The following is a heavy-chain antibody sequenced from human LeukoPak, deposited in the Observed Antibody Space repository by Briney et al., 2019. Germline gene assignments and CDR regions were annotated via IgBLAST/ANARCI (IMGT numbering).Heavy chain of an antibody. CDR1: GFTFSIYA. J-gene: IGHJ4*02. CDR2: ITDSGGGT. D-gene: IGHD4-17*01. CDR3: ATHAPKNGDDDY. Sequence: PGGSLRLSCAASGFTFSIYAMSWVRQAPGKGLEWVSTITDSGGGTYHADSVKGRFTISRDNSKNTLYLQMNSLRGEDTAIYFCATHAPKNGDDDYWGQGTLVTVSS. V-gene: IGHV3-23*01.